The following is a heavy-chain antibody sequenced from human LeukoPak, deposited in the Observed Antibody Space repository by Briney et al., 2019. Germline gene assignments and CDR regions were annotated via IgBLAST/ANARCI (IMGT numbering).Heavy chain of an antibody. CDR3: ARLGCSSTSCYLYYYYYMDV. V-gene: IGHV4-39*01. CDR2: MYYSGST. J-gene: IGHJ6*03. Sequence: SETLSLTCTVSGGSISSSSYYWGWIRQPPGKGRQWIGRMYYSGSTYYNPSLKSRVTISVDTSKNQFSLKLSSVTAADTAVYYCARLGCSSTSCYLYYYYYMDVWGKGTTVTVSS. D-gene: IGHD2-2*01. CDR1: GGSISSSSYY.